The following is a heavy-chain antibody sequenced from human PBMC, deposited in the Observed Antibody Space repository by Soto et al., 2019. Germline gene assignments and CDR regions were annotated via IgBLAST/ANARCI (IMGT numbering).Heavy chain of an antibody. J-gene: IGHJ4*02. V-gene: IGHV4-31*03. D-gene: IGHD3-10*01. Sequence: QVQLQESGPGLVKPSQTLSLTCTVSGGSISSGGYYWSWIRQHPGKGLEWIGYIYYSGSTYYNPSLRSRFTISVDPSKNQFSWKLSSVTAADTAVYYCARVGPPRVTMVRGVIPGAYDYWGQGTLVTVSS. CDR2: IYYSGST. CDR3: ARVGPPRVTMVRGVIPGAYDY. CDR1: GGSISSGGYY.